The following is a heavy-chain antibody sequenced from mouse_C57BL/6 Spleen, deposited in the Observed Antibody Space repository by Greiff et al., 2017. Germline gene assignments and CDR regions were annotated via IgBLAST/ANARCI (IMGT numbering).Heavy chain of an antibody. V-gene: IGHV5-9*01. CDR3: ARVGYHYAMDY. Sequence: EVKLVESGGGLVKPGGSLKLSCAASGFTFSSYSMSWVRQTPEKRLEWVATISGGGGNTYYPDNVKGRFTISRDNAKNTLYLHMSSLRSEDTALXYCARVGYHYAMDYWGQGTSVTVSS. J-gene: IGHJ4*01. CDR2: ISGGGGNT. CDR1: GFTFSSYS. D-gene: IGHD2-2*01.